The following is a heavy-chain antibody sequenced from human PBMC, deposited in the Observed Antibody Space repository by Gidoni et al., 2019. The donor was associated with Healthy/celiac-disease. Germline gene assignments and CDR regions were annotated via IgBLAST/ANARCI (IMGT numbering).Heavy chain of an antibody. CDR3: ARGGYCSSTSCYSGGDYYGMDV. CDR2: ISPIFGTA. Sequence: QVQLVQSGAEVKTPGSSVKVSCKASGGTFSSYALSRVRQAPGQGLEWMGGISPIFGTANYAQKFQGRVTITADESTSTAYMELSSLRSEDTAVYYCARGGYCSSTSCYSGGDYYGMDVWGQGTTVTVSS. J-gene: IGHJ6*02. D-gene: IGHD2-2*01. V-gene: IGHV1-69*01. CDR1: GGTFSSYA.